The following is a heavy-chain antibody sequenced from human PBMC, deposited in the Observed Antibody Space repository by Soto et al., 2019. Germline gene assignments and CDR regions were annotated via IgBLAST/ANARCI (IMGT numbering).Heavy chain of an antibody. J-gene: IGHJ4*02. CDR2: IYPGDSDT. CDR1: GYGFSSFW. V-gene: IGHV5-51*01. CDR3: ARSSSLNKLAN. Sequence: XESLKISCKGSGYGFSSFWIAWVRQMPGKGLEWMGIIYPGDSDTRYSPSFQGQVTISADKSSSTAYLQWRSLKASDTAMYFCARSSSLNKLANWGQGTLVTV.